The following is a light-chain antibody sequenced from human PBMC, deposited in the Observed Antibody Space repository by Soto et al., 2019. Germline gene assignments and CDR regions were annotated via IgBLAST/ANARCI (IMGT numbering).Light chain of an antibody. CDR1: SSNIGAGYD. Sequence: QPVLTQPPSVSGAPGQRVTISCTGSSSNIGAGYDVHWYQLLPGTAPRLLIYDNNNRPSGVPDRFSGSKSPTSASLAITGLQAEDEADYCCQSYDTSLSASVFGGGTKLTVL. CDR3: QSYDTSLSASV. J-gene: IGLJ2*01. V-gene: IGLV1-40*01. CDR2: DNN.